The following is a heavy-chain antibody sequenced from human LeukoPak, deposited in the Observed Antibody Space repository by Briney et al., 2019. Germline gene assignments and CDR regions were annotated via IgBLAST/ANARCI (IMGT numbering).Heavy chain of an antibody. CDR3: ARGGEDCSSTSCYPAGGAFDI. J-gene: IGHJ3*02. D-gene: IGHD2-2*01. CDR2: IIPIFGTA. Sequence: GASVKVSCKASGGTFSSYAISWVRQAPGQGLEWMGGIIPIFGTANYAQKFQGRVTITTDESTSTAYMELSSLRSEDTAVYYCARGGEDCSSTSCYPAGGAFDIWGQGTMVTVSS. CDR1: GGTFSSYA. V-gene: IGHV1-69*05.